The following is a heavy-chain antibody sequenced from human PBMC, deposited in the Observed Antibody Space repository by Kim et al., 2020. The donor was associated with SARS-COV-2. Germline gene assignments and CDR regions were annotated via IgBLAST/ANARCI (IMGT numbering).Heavy chain of an antibody. Sequence: VKGRFTISRDNSKNTLYLQMNSLRAEDTAVYYCAKFWYLWAGGAAAPFDPWGQGTLVTVSS. D-gene: IGHD6-13*01. J-gene: IGHJ5*02. V-gene: IGHV3-23*01. CDR3: AKFWYLWAGGAAAPFDP.